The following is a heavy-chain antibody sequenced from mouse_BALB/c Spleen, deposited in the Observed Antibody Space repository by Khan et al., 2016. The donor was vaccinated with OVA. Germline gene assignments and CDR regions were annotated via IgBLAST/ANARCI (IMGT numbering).Heavy chain of an antibody. D-gene: IGHD2-14*01. V-gene: IGHV9-3-1*01. CDR2: INTYTGEP. CDR1: GYTFTNYG. Sequence: QIQLVQSGPELKKPGETVKISCKASGYTFTNYGMNWVKQAPGKGLKWMGWINTYTGEPTYADDFKGRFAFSLETSASTAYLRITNLKNEDTATYVCARVGYNGTMDYWGQGTSVTVSS. CDR3: ARVGYNGTMDY. J-gene: IGHJ4*01.